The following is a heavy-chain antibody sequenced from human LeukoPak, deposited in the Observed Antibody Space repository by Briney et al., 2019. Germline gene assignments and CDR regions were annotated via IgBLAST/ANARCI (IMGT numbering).Heavy chain of an antibody. V-gene: IGHV3-74*01. CDR3: ARDVPHNWFDT. CDR1: GITFGNNW. CDR2: VNSDGGGA. J-gene: IGHJ5*02. Sequence: GGSLRLSCAASGITFGNNWMHWVRQGPGKGLVWISRVNSDGGGALYADSVKGRFTVSRDNAKKTLYLQMNSLRAEDTAVYYCARDVPHNWFDTWGQGTLVTVSS.